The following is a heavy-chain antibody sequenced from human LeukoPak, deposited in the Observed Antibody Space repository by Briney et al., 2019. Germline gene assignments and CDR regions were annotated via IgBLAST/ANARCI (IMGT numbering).Heavy chain of an antibody. CDR3: ARDSVLGAK. CDR2: INPNTGGT. J-gene: IGHJ4*02. Sequence: ASVKVSCKASGYTLTGYYMHWVRQAPGQGLEWMGRINPNTGGTNYAQQFQGRVAMTRDTSISTAYLDLSSLTSDDTAVYYCARDSVLGAKWGQGTLVTVSS. D-gene: IGHD1-26*01. V-gene: IGHV1-2*06. CDR1: GYTLTGYY.